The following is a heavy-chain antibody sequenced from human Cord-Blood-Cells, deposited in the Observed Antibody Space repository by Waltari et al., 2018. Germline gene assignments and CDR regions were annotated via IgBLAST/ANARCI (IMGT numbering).Heavy chain of an antibody. CDR1: GYSISSGYY. J-gene: IGHJ5*02. Sequence: QVQLQESGPGLGKPSETLSLTCAVSGYSISSGYYWGWIRQLPGKGLAWIGSIYHSGSTYYNPSLKSRVTISVDTSKNQFSLKLSSVTAADTAVYYCARDRVDCSSTSCYARGWGWFDPWGQGTLVTVSS. CDR2: IYHSGST. CDR3: ARDRVDCSSTSCYARGWGWFDP. V-gene: IGHV4-38-2*02. D-gene: IGHD2-2*01.